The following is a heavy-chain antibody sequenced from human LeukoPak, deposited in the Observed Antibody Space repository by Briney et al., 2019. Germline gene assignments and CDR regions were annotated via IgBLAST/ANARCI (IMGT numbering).Heavy chain of an antibody. Sequence: PGGSLRLSCAASGFTFSSYAMSWVRQAPGKGLEWVSAISGSGGSTYYADSVKGRFTISRDNSKNTLYLQMNSLRAEDTAVYYCAKEPGLRCFDWQEGVQTDYWGQGTLVTVSS. CDR1: GFTFSSYA. D-gene: IGHD3-9*01. J-gene: IGHJ4*02. V-gene: IGHV3-23*01. CDR2: ISGSGGST. CDR3: AKEPGLRCFDWQEGVQTDY.